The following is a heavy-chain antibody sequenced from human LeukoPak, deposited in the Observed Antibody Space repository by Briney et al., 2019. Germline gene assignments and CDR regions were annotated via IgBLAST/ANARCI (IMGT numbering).Heavy chain of an antibody. V-gene: IGHV4-59*08. Sequence: SETLSLTCTVSGGSISSYYWSWVRQAPGKGLEWVGYIYYSGSTNYNPSLKSRVTISVDTSKNQFSLKLSSVTAADTAVYYCARRRGYCSGGSCYSGDDAFDIWGQGTMVTVSS. CDR1: GGSISSYY. CDR2: IYYSGST. CDR3: ARRRGYCSGGSCYSGDDAFDI. J-gene: IGHJ3*02. D-gene: IGHD2-15*01.